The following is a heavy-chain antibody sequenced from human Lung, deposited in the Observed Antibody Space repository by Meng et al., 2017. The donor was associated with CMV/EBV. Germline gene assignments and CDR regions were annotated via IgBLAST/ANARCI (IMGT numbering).Heavy chain of an antibody. CDR3: AREFSSGYLYFDF. J-gene: IGHJ4*02. V-gene: IGHV3-21*01. CDR2: ITSSDTYK. CDR1: GFTFSSYH. D-gene: IGHD3-9*01. Sequence: ESXKISXAASGFTFSSYHMSWVRQAPGKGLEWVSSITSSDTYKYYPDSLKGRFTISRDNARKLLYLQINNLRAEDTAVYYWAREFSSGYLYFDFWGQGTXVTVSS.